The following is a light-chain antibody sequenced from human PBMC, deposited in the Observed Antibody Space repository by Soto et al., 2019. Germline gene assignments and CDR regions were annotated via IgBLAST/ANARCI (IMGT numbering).Light chain of an antibody. V-gene: IGLV1-51*01. J-gene: IGLJ2*01. CDR3: ATWDHSLSAGI. CDR1: SSNIGTNF. Sequence: QAVVTQPPSVSAAPGQQVTISCSGSSSNIGTNFVSWYQQLPGTAPKLLFYDNNKRPSGIPDRFSASKSGTSATLGITGLQTGDEAYYYCATWDHSLSAGIFGGGTKLTVL. CDR2: DNN.